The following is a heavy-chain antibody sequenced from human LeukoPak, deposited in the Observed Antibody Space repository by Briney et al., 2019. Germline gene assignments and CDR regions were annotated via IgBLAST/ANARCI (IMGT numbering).Heavy chain of an antibody. D-gene: IGHD3-10*01. V-gene: IGHV3-15*01. Sequence: GGSLRLSCAASGFTFSNAWMSWVRQAPGKGLEWVGRIKSKTDCGTTDYAAPVKCRFTISRDDSKNTLYLQRNSLKTDDTAVYYCTTDLGSNGFGEFIDYWGQGTLVTVYS. CDR3: TTDLGSNGFGEFIDY. J-gene: IGHJ4*02. CDR1: GFTFSNAW. CDR2: IKSKTDCGTT.